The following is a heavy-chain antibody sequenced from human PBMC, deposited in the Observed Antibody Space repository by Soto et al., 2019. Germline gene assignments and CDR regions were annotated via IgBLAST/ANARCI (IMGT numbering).Heavy chain of an antibody. CDR1: GFTFSSYA. D-gene: IGHD3-10*01. J-gene: IGHJ6*02. Sequence: QVQLVESGGGVVQPGRSLRLSCAASGFTFSSYAISWVRQAPGQGLEWMGGIIPIFGTANYAQKFQGRVTITADESTSTAYMELSSLRSEDTAVYYCARDLGITMVRGVIITPPGYYYGMDVWGQGTTVTVSS. CDR2: IIPIFGTA. CDR3: ARDLGITMVRGVIITPPGYYYGMDV. V-gene: IGHV1-69*01.